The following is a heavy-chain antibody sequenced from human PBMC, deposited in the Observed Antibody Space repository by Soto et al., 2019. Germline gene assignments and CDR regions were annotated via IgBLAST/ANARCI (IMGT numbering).Heavy chain of an antibody. V-gene: IGHV3-30*04. D-gene: IGHD3-10*01. Sequence: QPGGSLRLSCTASGFTFGDYAMSWVRQAPGKGLEWVAVISYDGSKKYYVDSVKGRFTISRDTSKNTLCLQMNSLTTEDTAVYYCAKGGDVYNSFFDYWGHGTLVTVSS. CDR1: GFTFGDYA. CDR3: AKGGDVYNSFFDY. J-gene: IGHJ4*01. CDR2: ISYDGSKK.